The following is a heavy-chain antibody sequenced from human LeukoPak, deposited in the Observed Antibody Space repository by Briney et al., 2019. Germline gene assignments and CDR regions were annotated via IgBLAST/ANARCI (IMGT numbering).Heavy chain of an antibody. CDR1: GGSISSYY. D-gene: IGHD1-26*01. CDR2: IYYSGST. V-gene: IGHV4-59*01. CDR3: ARDRTSGSPHYYYYGMDV. Sequence: SETLSLTCTVSGGSISSYYWSWIRQPPGKGLEWIGYIYYSGSTNYNPSLKSRVTISVDTSKSQFSLKLSSVTAADTAVYYCARDRTSGSPHYYYYGMDVWGQGTTVTVSS. J-gene: IGHJ6*02.